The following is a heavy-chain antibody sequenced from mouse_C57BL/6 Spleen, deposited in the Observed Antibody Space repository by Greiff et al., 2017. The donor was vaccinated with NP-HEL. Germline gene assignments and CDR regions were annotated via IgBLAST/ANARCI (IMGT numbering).Heavy chain of an antibody. Sequence: EVKLQQSGPGLAKPSQTLSLTCSVTGYSITSDYWNWIRKFPGNKLEYMGYISYSGSTYYNPSLKSRISITRDTSKNQYYLQLNSVTTEDTATYYCARWRDIGYSKSDYYAMDYWGQGTSVTVSS. CDR1: GYSITSDY. D-gene: IGHD2-5*01. CDR3: ARWRDIGYSKSDYYAMDY. CDR2: ISYSGST. J-gene: IGHJ4*01. V-gene: IGHV3-8*01.